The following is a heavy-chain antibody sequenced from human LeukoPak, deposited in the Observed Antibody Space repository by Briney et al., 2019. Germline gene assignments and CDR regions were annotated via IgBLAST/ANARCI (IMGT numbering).Heavy chain of an antibody. V-gene: IGHV3-21*01. D-gene: IGHD3-22*01. CDR3: ARVVGDYYDSSDY. CDR1: GFTFSSYS. CDR2: ISSSSSYI. Sequence: GGSLRLSCAASGFTFSSYSMNWVRQAPGKGLEWVSSISSSSSYIYYADSVKGRFTISRDNDKNSLYLQMNSLRAEDTAVYYCARVVGDYYDSSDYWGQGTLVTVSS. J-gene: IGHJ4*02.